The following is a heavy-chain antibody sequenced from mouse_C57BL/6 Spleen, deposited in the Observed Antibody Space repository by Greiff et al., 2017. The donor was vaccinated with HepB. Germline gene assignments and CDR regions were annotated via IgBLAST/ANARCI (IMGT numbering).Heavy chain of an antibody. CDR1: GYTFTSYW. CDR2: IYPDSGST. CDR3: ASECFGSGYHDC. Sequence: VQLQQPGAELVKPGASVKLSCKASGYTFTSYWIPWVKQRPGQGLEWIGDIYPDSGSTNYNEKFKSKATLTVDTSSSTAYMQLSSLTAEDSAFYDCASECFGSGYHDCWGQGTTLTGSS. V-gene: IGHV1-55*01. J-gene: IGHJ2*01. D-gene: IGHD1-1*01.